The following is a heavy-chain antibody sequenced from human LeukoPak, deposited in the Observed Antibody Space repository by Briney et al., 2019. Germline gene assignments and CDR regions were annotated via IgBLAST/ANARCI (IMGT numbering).Heavy chain of an antibody. CDR1: GGSISSGSYY. CDR2: IYTSGST. D-gene: IGHD5-12*01. CDR3: ARGIYAYYFDY. Sequence: SQTLSLTCTVSGGSISSGSYYWSWIRQPAGKGLEWIGRIYTSGSTNYNPSLKSRVTISVDTSKNQFSLKLSSVTAADTAVYYCARGIYAYYFDYWGQGTLVTVSS. V-gene: IGHV4-61*02. J-gene: IGHJ4*02.